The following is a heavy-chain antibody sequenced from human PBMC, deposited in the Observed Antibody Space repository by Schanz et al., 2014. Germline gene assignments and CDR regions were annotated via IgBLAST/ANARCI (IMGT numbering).Heavy chain of an antibody. CDR2: ISVYNHNK. J-gene: IGHJ4*02. Sequence: QIQLVQSGPEVKKPGATVKVSCKASGYIFINSGISWVRQAPGQGLEWMGWISVYNHNKEYDQKFKGCVTITADASSTTAYMTLKDLRSDETAGYCGAKERRYFGRDDVYYMDSWGQGTLVTVSS. CDR1: GYIFINSG. D-gene: IGHD3-9*01. V-gene: IGHV1-18*01. CDR3: AKERRYFGRDDVYYMDS.